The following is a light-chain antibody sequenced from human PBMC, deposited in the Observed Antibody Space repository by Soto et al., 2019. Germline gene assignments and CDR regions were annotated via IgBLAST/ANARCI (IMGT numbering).Light chain of an antibody. CDR3: QSYDTSMSGLNWV. Sequence: QSVLTQPPSVSGAPGQRIIIPYTGSGSSIGAGYDVNWYQHVPGTPPKLLIFGDNNRPSGVPDRFSASKAGTSASLAITGLQPEDEAEYYCQSYDTSMSGLNWVFGGGTKLTVL. CDR2: GDN. CDR1: GSSIGAGYD. V-gene: IGLV1-40*01. J-gene: IGLJ3*02.